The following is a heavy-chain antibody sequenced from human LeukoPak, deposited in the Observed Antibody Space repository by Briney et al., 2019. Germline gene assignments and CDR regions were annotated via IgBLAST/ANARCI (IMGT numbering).Heavy chain of an antibody. CDR2: ISGSGAGT. CDR3: AKKRTYYDSWSGFAMDY. Sequence: GGSLRLSCAASGFTFSSYAMSWVRQAPGKGLEWVSAISGSGAGTYYADSVKGRFTVSRDNSKNTLYLQMTSLGAEVTAVYYCAKKRTYYDSWSGFAMDYWGQGALVTVSS. V-gene: IGHV3-23*01. CDR1: GFTFSSYA. J-gene: IGHJ4*02. D-gene: IGHD3-3*01.